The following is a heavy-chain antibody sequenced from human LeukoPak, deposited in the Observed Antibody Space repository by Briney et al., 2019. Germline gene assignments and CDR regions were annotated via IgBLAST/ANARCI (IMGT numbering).Heavy chain of an antibody. V-gene: IGHV4-61*02. CDR1: GGSISSGSYY. CDR3: ARSSSWGKIDY. CDR2: IYASGST. D-gene: IGHD6-13*01. Sequence: KPSETLSLTCTVSGGSISSGSYYWSWIRQPAGKGLKWIGRIYASGSTNYNPSLKSRVTISVDTSKNQFSLKLSSVTAADTAVYYCARSSSWGKIDYWGQGTLVTVSS. J-gene: IGHJ4*02.